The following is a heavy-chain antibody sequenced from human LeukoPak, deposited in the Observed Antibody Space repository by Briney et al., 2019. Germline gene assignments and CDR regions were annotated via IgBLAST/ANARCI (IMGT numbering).Heavy chain of an antibody. J-gene: IGHJ5*02. Sequence: GGSLTLSCAVSGFSLNSAWMNWARQAPGKRLEWVGRISDTGTTEYTAPVKGRFTVSRDSKNTLSLQMNSLKAEDTAVYHCTRGHYGPWGQGTLVTVSS. D-gene: IGHD3-10*01. CDR3: TRGHYGP. CDR1: GFSLNSAW. CDR2: ISDTGTT. V-gene: IGHV3-15*07.